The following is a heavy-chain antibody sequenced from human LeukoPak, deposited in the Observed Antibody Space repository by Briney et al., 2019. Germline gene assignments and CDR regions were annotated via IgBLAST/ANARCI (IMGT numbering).Heavy chain of an antibody. J-gene: IGHJ6*02. D-gene: IGHD6-25*01. CDR1: GFXISSNY. Sequence: GGSLRLSCAVSGFXISSNYISWVRQAPGKGLELFSVIYSDGSTYYADSVKGRFTVSRDTSKNTVYLQMNSLRAEDTAVYYCARSRGYGVTGGMDVWGQGTTVTVSS. V-gene: IGHV3-53*01. CDR2: IYSDGST. CDR3: ARSRGYGVTGGMDV.